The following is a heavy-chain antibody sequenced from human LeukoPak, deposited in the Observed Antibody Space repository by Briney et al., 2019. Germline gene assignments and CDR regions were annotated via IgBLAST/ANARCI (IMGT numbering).Heavy chain of an antibody. CDR1: GGSISSSIYY. V-gene: IGHV4-39*07. J-gene: IGHJ4*02. CDR3: ARRYCGGDCYVDY. Sequence: SETLSLTCIVSGGSISSSIYYWAWVRQPPGKGLEWIGTVFYNGATQYSPSLRSRVTISIDTSTNQFSLKLTSVTAADTALYYCARRYCGGDCYVDYWGQGTLVTVSS. CDR2: VFYNGAT. D-gene: IGHD2-21*02.